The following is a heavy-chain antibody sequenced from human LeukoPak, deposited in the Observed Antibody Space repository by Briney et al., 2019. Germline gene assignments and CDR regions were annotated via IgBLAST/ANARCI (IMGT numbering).Heavy chain of an antibody. J-gene: IGHJ4*02. D-gene: IGHD3-22*01. Sequence: PGGSLRLSCAASGFTFSSYGMHWVRQAPGKGLEWVAFIRYDGSNKYYADSVKGRFTISRDNSKNTLYLQMNSLRAEDTAVYYCAKDRNYYDSSGYHDYWGQGTLVTVSS. CDR3: AKDRNYYDSSGYHDY. V-gene: IGHV3-30*02. CDR2: IRYDGSNK. CDR1: GFTFSSYG.